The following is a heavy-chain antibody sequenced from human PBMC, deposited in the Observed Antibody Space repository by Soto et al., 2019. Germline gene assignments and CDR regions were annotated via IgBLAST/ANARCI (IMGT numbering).Heavy chain of an antibody. CDR3: AVYSGYGHGAFDI. Sequence: SVNVSCKASGGTFSSYAISWVRQAPGQGLEWMGGIIPIFGTANYAQKFQGRVTITADESTSTAYMELSSLRSEDTAVYYCAVYSGYGHGAFDIWGQGTMVTVSS. J-gene: IGHJ3*02. CDR1: GGTFSSYA. V-gene: IGHV1-69*13. D-gene: IGHD5-12*01. CDR2: IIPIFGTA.